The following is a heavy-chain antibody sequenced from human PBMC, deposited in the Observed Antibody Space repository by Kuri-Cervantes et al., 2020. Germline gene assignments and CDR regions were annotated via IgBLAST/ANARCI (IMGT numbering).Heavy chain of an antibody. V-gene: IGHV3-23*01. CDR1: GFTFSSYA. Sequence: GELLNITWAVSGFTFSSYAMSWVRQAPGKGLQWGSTIRGSGGNTYYADSVKGRFTISRDNSKNTLYLQMNTLRVEDTAVYFCAKGRDNGYSPFDYWGHGALVTVSS. J-gene: IGHJ4*01. CDR2: IRGSGGNT. D-gene: IGHD3-22*01. CDR3: AKGRDNGYSPFDY.